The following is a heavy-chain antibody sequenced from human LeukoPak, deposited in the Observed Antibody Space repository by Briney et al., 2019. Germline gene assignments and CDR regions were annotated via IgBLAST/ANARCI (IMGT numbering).Heavy chain of an antibody. CDR1: GGSFSGYY. V-gene: IGHV4-34*01. CDR3: AGPFLGYCSSTSCHTDAFDI. Sequence: SETLSLTCAVYGGSFSGYYWSWIRRPPGKGLEWIGEINHSGSTNYNPSLKSRVTISVDTSKNQFSLKLSSVTAADTAVYYCAGPFLGYCSSTSCHTDAFDIWGQGTMVTVSS. D-gene: IGHD2-2*01. J-gene: IGHJ3*02. CDR2: INHSGST.